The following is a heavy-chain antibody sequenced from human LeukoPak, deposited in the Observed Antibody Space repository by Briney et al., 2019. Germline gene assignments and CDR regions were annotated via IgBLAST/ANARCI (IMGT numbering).Heavy chain of an antibody. CDR1: GYSFSTSW. CDR3: ARSGMFDY. D-gene: IGHD3-10*01. V-gene: IGHV5-51*01. J-gene: IGHJ4*02. Sequence: GESLKISCKGSGYSFSTSWIGWVRQMPGKGLEWMGIIYPGDSDTTYSPSFQGQVTSSAEKSIRTAYLHWSSPKASATALPYFARSGMFDYCGQGTLVTVSS. CDR2: IYPGDSDT.